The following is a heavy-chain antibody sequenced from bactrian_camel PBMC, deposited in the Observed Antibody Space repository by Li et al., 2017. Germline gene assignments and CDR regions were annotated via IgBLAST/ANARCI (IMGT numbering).Heavy chain of an antibody. D-gene: IGHD2*01. CDR1: GFTFTNYW. CDR2: ISSGGSDA. CDR3: ATARSGGSWTNDFGY. V-gene: IGHV3S1*01. J-gene: IGHJ6*01. Sequence: HVQLVESGGGLVQPGGSLRLSCAASGFTFTNYWMYWVRQAPGKGLEWVSTISSGGSDAYYADSVKGRFTISRDNAKNTVYLQMNSLKSEDTALYFCATARSGGSWTNDFGYWGHGTQVTVS.